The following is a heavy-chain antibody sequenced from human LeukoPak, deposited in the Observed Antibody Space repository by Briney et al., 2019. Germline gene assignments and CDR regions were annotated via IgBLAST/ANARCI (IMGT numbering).Heavy chain of an antibody. CDR1: GYTFTGYY. CDR2: INPNSGGT. CDR3: ARGPAGYYDSSGYPDDY. J-gene: IGHJ4*02. V-gene: IGHV1-2*02. Sequence: ASVKVSCKASGYTFTGYYMHWVRQAPGQGLEWMGWINPNSGGTNYAQKFQGRVTMTGDTSISTAYMELSRLRSDDTAVYYCARGPAGYYDSSGYPDDYWGQGTLVTVSS. D-gene: IGHD3-22*01.